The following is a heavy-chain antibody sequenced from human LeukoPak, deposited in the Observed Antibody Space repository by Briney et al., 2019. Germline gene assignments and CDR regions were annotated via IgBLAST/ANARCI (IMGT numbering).Heavy chain of an antibody. J-gene: IGHJ5*02. CDR2: IYYSGST. CDR3: ARGCSSGWYSDLNWFDP. V-gene: IGHV4-59*11. Sequence: SETLSLICTVSGGSISSHYWSWIRQPPGKGLEWIGYIYYSGSTNYNPSLKSRVTISVDTSKNQFSLKLSSVTAADTAVYYCARGCSSGWYSDLNWFDPWGQGTLVTVSS. CDR1: GGSISSHY. D-gene: IGHD6-19*01.